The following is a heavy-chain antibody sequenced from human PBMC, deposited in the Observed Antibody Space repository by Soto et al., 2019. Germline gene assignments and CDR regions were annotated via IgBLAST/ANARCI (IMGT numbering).Heavy chain of an antibody. Sequence: GGSLRLSCAVSGFTFSSYGMHWVRQAPGKGLKWVAVMWYDGSNKYYADSVKGRFTISRDNAKNTLYLQMNSLRAEDTAVYYCARAELWFGELLGCAFDIWGQGTMVTVSS. J-gene: IGHJ3*02. CDR2: MWYDGSNK. CDR1: GFTFSSYG. V-gene: IGHV3-33*01. CDR3: ARAELWFGELLGCAFDI. D-gene: IGHD3-10*01.